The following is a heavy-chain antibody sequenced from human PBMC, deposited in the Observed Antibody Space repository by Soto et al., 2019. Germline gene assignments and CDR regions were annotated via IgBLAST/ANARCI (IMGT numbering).Heavy chain of an antibody. CDR3: VKLATGIVVVVAAT. Sequence: PGGSLRLYCSASGFTFSSYAMHWVRQAPGKGLEYVSAISSNGGSTYYADSVKGRFTISRDNSKNTLYLQMSSLRAEDTAVYYCVKLATGIVVVVAATWGQGTLVTVS. D-gene: IGHD2-15*01. CDR2: ISSNGGST. J-gene: IGHJ4*02. CDR1: GFTFSSYA. V-gene: IGHV3-64D*08.